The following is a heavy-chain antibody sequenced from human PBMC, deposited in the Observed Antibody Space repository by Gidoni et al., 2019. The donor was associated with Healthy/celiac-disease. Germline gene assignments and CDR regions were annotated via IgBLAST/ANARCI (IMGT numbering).Heavy chain of an antibody. CDR1: GFTFSRYA. D-gene: IGHD6-19*01. J-gene: IGHJ3*02. CDR3: AKDFSSSGWYDAFDI. Sequence: EVQLLESGGGLVQPGGSLRLSCAASGFTFSRYAMSWVRQAPGKGLEWVSAISGSGGSTYYAESVKGRFTISRDNSKNTLYLQMNSLRAEDTAVYYCAKDFSSSGWYDAFDIWGQGTMVTVSS. V-gene: IGHV3-23*01. CDR2: ISGSGGST.